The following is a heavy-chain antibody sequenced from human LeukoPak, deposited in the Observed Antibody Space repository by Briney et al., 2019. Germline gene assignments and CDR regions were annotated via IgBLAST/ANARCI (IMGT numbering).Heavy chain of an antibody. CDR3: ARRFRGIAVAGRRSGYYFDY. D-gene: IGHD6-19*01. CDR1: GVSITTYY. J-gene: IGHJ4*02. V-gene: IGHV4-59*12. CDR2: IYHSGST. Sequence: SETLSLTCTVSGVSITTYYWSWIRQPPGKGLEWIGYIYHSGSTNYNPSLKSRVTISVDTSKNQFSLKLSSVTAADTAVYYCARRFRGIAVAGRRSGYYFDYWGQGTLVTVSS.